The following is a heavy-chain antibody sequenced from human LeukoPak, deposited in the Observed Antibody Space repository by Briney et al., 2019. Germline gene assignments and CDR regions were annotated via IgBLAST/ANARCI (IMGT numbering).Heavy chain of an antibody. CDR2: IDGGSTTI. CDR3: ARDHPDYDYYDY. Sequence: GGSLRLSCAASGFTFSSYNMNWVRQAPGKGLEWLSYIDGGSTTIYYADSVKGRFTISRDNAKNSLYLQMNSLRAEDTAVYYCARDHPDYDYYDYWGQGSLVTVSS. D-gene: IGHD3-16*01. CDR1: GFTFSSYN. J-gene: IGHJ4*02. V-gene: IGHV3-48*01.